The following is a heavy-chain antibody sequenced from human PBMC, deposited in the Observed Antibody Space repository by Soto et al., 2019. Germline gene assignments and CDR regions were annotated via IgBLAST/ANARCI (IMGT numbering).Heavy chain of an antibody. Sequence: SETLSLTCTVSGGSISSYYWSWIRQPAGKGLEWIGRINHSGSTNYNPSLKSRVTISVDTSKNQFSLKLSSVTAADTAVYYCARGKGFHYYGSGSYYNTRWFDPWGQGTLVIVSS. CDR2: INHSGST. CDR3: ARGKGFHYYGSGSYYNTRWFDP. CDR1: GGSISSYY. D-gene: IGHD3-10*01. V-gene: IGHV4-4*07. J-gene: IGHJ5*02.